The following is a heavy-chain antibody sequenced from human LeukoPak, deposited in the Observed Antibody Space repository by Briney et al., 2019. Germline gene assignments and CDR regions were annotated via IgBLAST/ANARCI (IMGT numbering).Heavy chain of an antibody. CDR2: INWNGGST. CDR3: ARALPAFDYYDSSGYFDY. CDR1: GFTFDDYG. Sequence: GSLRLSCASSGFTFDDYGMSWVRPAPGKGLEWVPGINWNGGSTGYADSVKGRFTISRDNAKNSLCLQMNSLRAEDTALYYCARALPAFDYYDSSGYFDYWGQGTLVTVSS. V-gene: IGHV3-20*04. J-gene: IGHJ4*02. D-gene: IGHD3-22*01.